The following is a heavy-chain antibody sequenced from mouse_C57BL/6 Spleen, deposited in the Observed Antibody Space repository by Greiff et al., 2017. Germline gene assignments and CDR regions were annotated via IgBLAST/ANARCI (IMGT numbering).Heavy chain of an antibody. CDR3: ARGYYGSRYFFDY. D-gene: IGHD1-1*01. Sequence: VQLQQSGPGLVQPSQSLSITCTVSGFSLTSYGVHWVRQSPGKGLEWLGVIWSGGSTDYNAAFISRLSISKDNSKSQVFFKMNSLQADDTAIYYCARGYYGSRYFFDYWGQGTTLTVSS. V-gene: IGHV2-2*01. CDR2: IWSGGST. J-gene: IGHJ2*01. CDR1: GFSLTSYG.